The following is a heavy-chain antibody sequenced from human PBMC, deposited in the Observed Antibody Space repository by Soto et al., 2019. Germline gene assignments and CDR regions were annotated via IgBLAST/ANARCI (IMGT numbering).Heavy chain of an antibody. CDR3: ARILFGRSVAGGYFYMDF. J-gene: IGHJ6*03. CDR2: IFSNDEK. Sequence: HVTLKESGPVLVKPTETLTLTCTVSGFSLSNGKVGVSWIRQPPGKALEWLAHIFSNDEKSYRTSLKSRLTISEDPSKSQVVLTMTNVDPVDTATYYCARILFGRSVAGGYFYMDFWGKGTTVTVSS. CDR1: GFSLSNGKVG. V-gene: IGHV2-26*01. D-gene: IGHD6-19*01.